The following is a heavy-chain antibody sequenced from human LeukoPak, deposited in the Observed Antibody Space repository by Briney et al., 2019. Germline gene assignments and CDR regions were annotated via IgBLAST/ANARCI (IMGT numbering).Heavy chain of an antibody. CDR1: GGSISSHY. CDR2: IYYSGST. Sequence: SETLSLTCTVSGGSISSHYWSWIRQPPGKGLEWIGYIYYSGSTNYNPSLKSRVTISVDTSKNQFSLKLRSVTAADTAVYYCAGKDWLFNSFDYWGQGTLVTVSS. D-gene: IGHD3-9*01. V-gene: IGHV4-59*11. J-gene: IGHJ4*02. CDR3: AGKDWLFNSFDY.